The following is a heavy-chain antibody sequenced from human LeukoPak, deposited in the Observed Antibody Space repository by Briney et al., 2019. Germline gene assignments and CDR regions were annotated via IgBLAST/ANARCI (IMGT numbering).Heavy chain of an antibody. D-gene: IGHD2-2*01. Sequence: PGRSLRLSCAASGFTFSSYGMHWVRQAPGKGLEWVAVIWYDGSNKYYADSVKGRFTISRDNSKNTLYLQMNSLRAEDTAVYYCASWYQLPYYYYGMDDWGQGTTVTVSS. V-gene: IGHV3-33*01. CDR3: ASWYQLPYYYYGMDD. CDR2: IWYDGSNK. CDR1: GFTFSSYG. J-gene: IGHJ6*02.